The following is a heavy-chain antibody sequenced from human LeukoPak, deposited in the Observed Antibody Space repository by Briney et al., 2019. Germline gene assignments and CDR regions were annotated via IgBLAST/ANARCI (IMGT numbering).Heavy chain of an antibody. CDR2: INPSGGST. Sequence: ASVKVSCKASGYTFTSYGISWVRQAPGQGLEWMGIINPSGGSTSYAQKFQGRVTMTRDTSTSTVYMELSSLRFEDTAVYYCAKEYSSSWSTTLNEPRVPDYWGQGTLVTVSS. V-gene: IGHV1-46*01. J-gene: IGHJ4*02. CDR1: GYTFTSYG. CDR3: AKEYSSSWSTTLNEPRVPDY. D-gene: IGHD6-13*01.